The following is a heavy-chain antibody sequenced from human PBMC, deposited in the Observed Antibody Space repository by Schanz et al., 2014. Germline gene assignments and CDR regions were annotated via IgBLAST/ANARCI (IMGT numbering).Heavy chain of an antibody. CDR1: GFSVSTNY. D-gene: IGHD3-22*01. CDR2: INQDGSDK. V-gene: IGHV3-7*01. Sequence: GQLVESGGGLIQPGGSLRLSCAVSGFSVSTNYMSWARQAPGKGLEWVANINQDGSDKSYVDSVKGRFTISRDNAKNSLYLQMNSLRAEDTAVYYCARDKGGYYPFDYWGQGSLVTVSS. CDR3: ARDKGGYYPFDY. J-gene: IGHJ4*02.